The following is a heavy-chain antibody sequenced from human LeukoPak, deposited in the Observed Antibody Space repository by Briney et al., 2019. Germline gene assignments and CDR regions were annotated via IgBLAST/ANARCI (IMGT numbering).Heavy chain of an antibody. CDR3: AREVRYYDFWSGYYYYYYKDV. Sequence: SETLSLTCTVSGGSISSHYWSWIRQPPGKGLEWIGYIYYSGSTNYNPSLKSRVTISVDTSKNQFSLKLSSVTAADTAVYYCAREVRYYDFWSGYYYYYYKDVWGKGTTVTVSS. V-gene: IGHV4-59*11. CDR1: GGSISSHY. CDR2: IYYSGST. D-gene: IGHD3-3*01. J-gene: IGHJ6*03.